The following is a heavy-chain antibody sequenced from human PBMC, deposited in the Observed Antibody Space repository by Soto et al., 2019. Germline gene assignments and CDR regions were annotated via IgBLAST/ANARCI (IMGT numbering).Heavy chain of an antibody. CDR1: GFTFSNYW. J-gene: IGHJ4*02. CDR2: IKVDGSEK. CDR3: AGVEV. V-gene: IGHV3-7*05. Sequence: EVQLVESGGGFVQPGGSLRLSCAATGFTFSNYWMSWVRQAPGKGLEWVANIKVDGSEKYYVDSVKGRFTISRDNAKNSLYLQMNRLRAADTAVYYCAGVEVRGQGTLVTVSS.